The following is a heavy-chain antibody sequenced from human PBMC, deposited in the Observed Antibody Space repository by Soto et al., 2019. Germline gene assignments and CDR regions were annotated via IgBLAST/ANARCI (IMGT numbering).Heavy chain of an antibody. J-gene: IGHJ6*02. V-gene: IGHV1-69*13. CDR1: GGTFSSYA. Sequence: SVKVSCKASGGTFSSYAISWVRQAPGQGLEWMGGIIPISDTTNYAQKFQGRVTITADESTSTAYMELSSLRSEDTAVYYCARSQGSSTSLEIYYYYCYGMDVWGQGTTVTVSS. CDR2: IIPISDTT. D-gene: IGHD2-2*01. CDR3: ARSQGSSTSLEIYYYYCYGMDV.